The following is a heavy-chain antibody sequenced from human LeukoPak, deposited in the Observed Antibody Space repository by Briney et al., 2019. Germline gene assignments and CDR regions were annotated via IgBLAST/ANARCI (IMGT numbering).Heavy chain of an antibody. D-gene: IGHD6-13*01. CDR2: IWYDGSNK. Sequence: GGSLRLSCAASGFTFSSYGMHWVRQAPGKGLEWVAVIWYDGSNKYYADSVKGRFTISRDNSKNTLYLRMNSLRAEDTAVYYCARDGWQQTYYFDYWGQGTLVTVSS. V-gene: IGHV3-33*01. CDR3: ARDGWQQTYYFDY. CDR1: GFTFSSYG. J-gene: IGHJ4*02.